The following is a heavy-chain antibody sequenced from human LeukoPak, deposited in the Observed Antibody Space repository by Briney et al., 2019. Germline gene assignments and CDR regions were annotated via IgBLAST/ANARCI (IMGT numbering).Heavy chain of an antibody. CDR3: ARDHLWSRDY. Sequence: PGGSLRLSCAASGFTFSRYWMTWVRQAPGNGLEWVGSINQDGSQKFYLDSVKGRFTISRDNAKNSLYLQMNSLRAGDTAVYYCARDHLWSRDYWGQGTLVTVSS. CDR1: GFTFSRYW. V-gene: IGHV3-7*03. CDR2: INQDGSQK. J-gene: IGHJ4*02. D-gene: IGHD1-26*01.